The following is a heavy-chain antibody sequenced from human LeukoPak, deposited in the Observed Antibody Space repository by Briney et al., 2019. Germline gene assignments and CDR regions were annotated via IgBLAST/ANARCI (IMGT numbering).Heavy chain of an antibody. V-gene: IGHV3-30-3*01. D-gene: IGHD1-26*01. Sequence: GGSLRLSCAASGFSFSIYAMYWVRQAPGKGLECVALISYDGITTSYADSVKGRFTISTDNSKNTLFLQMNSLISEDTAVYYCASSRPWELLSAFQMWGQGTLVTVSS. CDR3: ASSRPWELLSAFQM. CDR1: GFSFSIYA. J-gene: IGHJ3*02. CDR2: ISYDGITT.